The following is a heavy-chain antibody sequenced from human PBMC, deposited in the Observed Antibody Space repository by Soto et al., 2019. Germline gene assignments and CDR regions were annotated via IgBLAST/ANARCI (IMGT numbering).Heavy chain of an antibody. V-gene: IGHV4-39*01. D-gene: IGHD7-27*01. J-gene: IGHJ4*02. Sequence: QLQLQESGPGLVKPSETLSLTCTVSGGSISSSSYYWGWIRQPPGKGLEWIGSIYYSGSTYYNPSLKSRVTISVDTSKNQFSLKLSSVTAADTAVYYCARHQPLTGDYFDYWGQGTLVTVSS. CDR2: IYYSGST. CDR1: GGSISSSSYY. CDR3: ARHQPLTGDYFDY.